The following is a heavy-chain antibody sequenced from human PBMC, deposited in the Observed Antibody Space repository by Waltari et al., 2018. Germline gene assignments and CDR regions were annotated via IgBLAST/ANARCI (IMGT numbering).Heavy chain of an antibody. J-gene: IGHJ4*02. V-gene: IGHV3-9*01. CDR2: ISWNSGSI. CDR1: GFTFDDYA. D-gene: IGHD6-19*01. Sequence: EVQLVESGGGLVQPGRSLRLSCAASGFTFDDYAMHWVRQPPGKGLEWVSGISWNSGSIGYADSVKGRFTISRDNAKNSLYLQMNSLRAEDTALYYCAKGRWGSSGWYFDYWGQGTLVTVSS. CDR3: AKGRWGSSGWYFDY.